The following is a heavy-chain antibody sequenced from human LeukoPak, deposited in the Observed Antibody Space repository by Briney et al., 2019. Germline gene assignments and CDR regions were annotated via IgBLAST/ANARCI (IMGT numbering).Heavy chain of an antibody. D-gene: IGHD1-26*01. CDR2: IWYDGSNK. V-gene: IGHV3-33*06. CDR3: AKGAIVGSTLEAFDI. J-gene: IGHJ3*02. Sequence: SGGSLRLSCAASGFTFSSYGMHWVRQAPGKGLEWVAVIWYDGSNKYYADSVKGRFTISRDNSKNTLYLQMNSLRAGDTAVYYCAKGAIVGSTLEAFDIRGQGTMVTVSS. CDR1: GFTFSSYG.